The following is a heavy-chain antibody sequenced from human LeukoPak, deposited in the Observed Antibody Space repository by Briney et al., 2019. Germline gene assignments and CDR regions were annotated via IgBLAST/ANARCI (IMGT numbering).Heavy chain of an antibody. CDR1: GYTFTSYY. CDR3: ARDGFYCSGGSCYGAYFDY. D-gene: IGHD2-15*01. CDR2: INPNSGGT. J-gene: IGHJ4*02. Sequence: ASVKVSCKASGYTFTSYYMHWVRQAPGQGLEWMGWINPNSGGTNYAQKFQGWVTMTRDTSISTAYMELSRLRSGDTAVYYCARDGFYCSGGSCYGAYFDYWGQGTLVTVSS. V-gene: IGHV1-2*04.